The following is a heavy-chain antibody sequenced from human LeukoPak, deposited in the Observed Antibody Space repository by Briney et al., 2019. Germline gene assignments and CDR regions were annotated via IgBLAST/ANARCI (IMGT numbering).Heavy chain of an antibody. D-gene: IGHD3-10*01. Sequence: PSETLSLTCSVSGASINSDYWTWVRQVAGTGLEWIGRIYASGGTNYNPYLRSRIAMSVDTSKNQFSLDLYSVTAADTGVYYCARGWAPRGEKSSFASWGQGTLVTASS. J-gene: IGHJ4*02. V-gene: IGHV4-4*07. CDR2: IYASGGT. CDR1: GASINSDY. CDR3: ARGWAPRGEKSSFAS.